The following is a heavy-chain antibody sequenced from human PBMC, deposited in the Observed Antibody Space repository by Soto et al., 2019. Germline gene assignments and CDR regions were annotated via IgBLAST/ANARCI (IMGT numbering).Heavy chain of an antibody. CDR3: AATEGYCSGGSCYLDAFDI. CDR2: IVVGSGNT. Sequence: SVKVSCKASGFTFTSSAMQWVRQARGQRLEWIGWIVVGSGNTNYAQKFQERVTITRDMSTSTAYMELSSLRSEDTAVYYCAATEGYCSGGSCYLDAFDIWGQGTMVTVSS. V-gene: IGHV1-58*02. D-gene: IGHD2-15*01. J-gene: IGHJ3*02. CDR1: GFTFTSSA.